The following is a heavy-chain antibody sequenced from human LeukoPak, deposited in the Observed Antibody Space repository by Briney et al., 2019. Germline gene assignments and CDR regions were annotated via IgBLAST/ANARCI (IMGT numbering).Heavy chain of an antibody. CDR1: GGSISNYY. Sequence: ETLSLTCTVSGGSISNYYWSWIRQPPGKGLEWVANIKQDGSEKYYVDSVKGRFTISRDNAKNSLYLQMNSLRAEDTAVYYCTRERGSGSYHPFDPWGQGTLATVSS. J-gene: IGHJ5*02. CDR3: TRERGSGSYHPFDP. CDR2: IKQDGSEK. V-gene: IGHV3-7*01. D-gene: IGHD3-10*01.